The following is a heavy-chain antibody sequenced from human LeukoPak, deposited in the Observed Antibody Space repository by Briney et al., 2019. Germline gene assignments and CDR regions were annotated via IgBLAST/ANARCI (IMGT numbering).Heavy chain of an antibody. CDR2: IYYSGSP. J-gene: IGHJ4*02. CDR1: GASISSGDYS. Sequence: SETLSLTCTVSGASISSGDYSWSWIRQPPGKGLEWIGYIYYSGSPYYSPSLKSRVTISLDTSKNQLSLKLSSVTAADTAVYYCARGTYYYDSSGPLDYWGQGTLVTVSS. V-gene: IGHV4-30-4*08. CDR3: ARGTYYYDSSGPLDY. D-gene: IGHD3-22*01.